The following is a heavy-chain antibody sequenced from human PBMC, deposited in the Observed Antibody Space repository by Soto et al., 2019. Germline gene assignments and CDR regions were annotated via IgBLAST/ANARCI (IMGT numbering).Heavy chain of an antibody. CDR1: GFSFSGSS. CDR3: ARDIVVVTAFYYYYYYGMDV. D-gene: IGHD2-21*02. CDR2: ISSMNTYI. Sequence: GGSLRLSCAASGFSFSGSSMNWVRQAPGKGLEWVSSISSMNTYIYYADSVRGRFTISRDNAKNSLYLQMNSLRAEDTAVYYCARDIVVVTAFYYYYYYGMDVWGQGTTVTVSS. V-gene: IGHV3-21*06. J-gene: IGHJ6*02.